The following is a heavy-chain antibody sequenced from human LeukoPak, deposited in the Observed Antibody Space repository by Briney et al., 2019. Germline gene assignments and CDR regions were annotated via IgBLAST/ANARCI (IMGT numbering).Heavy chain of an antibody. CDR3: AKWKYGSDFGYFDY. CDR2: ISGNGATT. V-gene: IGHV3-23*01. D-gene: IGHD3-10*01. Sequence: PGGSLRLSCAPSGFTFSSFAMSWVRQVPGKGLEWVSGISGNGATTHHADSVKGRFTISRDNSKNTLYLQMNSLRAEDTAVYYCAKWKYGSDFGYFDYWGQGTPVTVSS. J-gene: IGHJ4*02. CDR1: GFTFSSFA.